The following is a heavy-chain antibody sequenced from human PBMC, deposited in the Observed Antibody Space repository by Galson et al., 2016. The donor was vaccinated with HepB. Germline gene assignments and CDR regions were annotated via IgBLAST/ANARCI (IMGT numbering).Heavy chain of an antibody. J-gene: IGHJ4*02. V-gene: IGHV3-11*06. Sequence: SLRLSCAASGFSFSNYYMTWIRKAPGKGLEWISYISSTSTYTNYADSVKGRFTISRDNVKNSLYLQMNSLRAEDTAVYYCARERPGIAVAAFDYWGQGTLVTVSS. CDR3: ARERPGIAVAAFDY. CDR1: GFSFSNYY. CDR2: ISSTSTYT. D-gene: IGHD6-19*01.